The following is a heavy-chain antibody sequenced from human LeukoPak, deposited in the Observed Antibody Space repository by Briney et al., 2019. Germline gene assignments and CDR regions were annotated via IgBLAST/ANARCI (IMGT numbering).Heavy chain of an antibody. CDR1: GGSISNYY. D-gene: IGHD2/OR15-2a*01. J-gene: IGHJ4*02. V-gene: IGHV4-59*08. CDR2: ISHSGST. CDR3: AGHHPRNTVDF. Sequence: SETLSLTCTVSGGSISNYYWSWIRQPPGKGLEWIGYISHSGSTNYSPSLKSRVTISLDTSKNQFSLTLSSVTAADTAVYYCAGHHPRNTVDFWGQGTLVTVSS.